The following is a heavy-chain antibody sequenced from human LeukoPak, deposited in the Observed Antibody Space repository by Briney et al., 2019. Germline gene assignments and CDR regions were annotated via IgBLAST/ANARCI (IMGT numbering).Heavy chain of an antibody. CDR1: GFTFSSYG. J-gene: IGHJ4*02. V-gene: IGHV3-30*02. Sequence: GGSLRLSXAASGFTFSSYGMHWVRQAPGKGLEWVACIRYDGSNKYYADSVKGRFTISRVNSKNTLYLQMNSLRAEDTAVYYCAKENTVVTRFSGYYFDYWGQGTLVTVSS. CDR3: AKENTVVTRFSGYYFDY. CDR2: IRYDGSNK. D-gene: IGHD4-23*01.